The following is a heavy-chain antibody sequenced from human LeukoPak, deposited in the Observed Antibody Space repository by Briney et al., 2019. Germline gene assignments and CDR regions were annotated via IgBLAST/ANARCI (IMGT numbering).Heavy chain of an antibody. V-gene: IGHV1-46*01. CDR2: INPSGGST. CDR1: GYTFTSYG. D-gene: IGHD5-18*01. CDR3: ARTRTAEGYHFDY. J-gene: IGHJ4*02. Sequence: ASVKVSCKASGYTFTSYGISWVRQAPGQGLEWMGIINPSGGSTSYAQKFQGRVTMTRDTSTSAVYLELSSLRSEDTAVYYCARTRTAEGYHFDYWGQGTLVTVSS.